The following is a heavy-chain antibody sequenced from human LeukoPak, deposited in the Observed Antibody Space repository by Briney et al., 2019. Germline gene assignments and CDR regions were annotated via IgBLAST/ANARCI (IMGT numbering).Heavy chain of an antibody. Sequence: MSSETLSLTCTVSGGSISGSNWWSWVRQPPGEGLEWIGEIHHSGSTNYNPSLNNRVTISIDKSKNQFSLNLYSVTAADTAVYYCARDSYLTGYYMAFDIWGQGTMVTVSS. CDR1: GGSISGSNW. D-gene: IGHD3-9*01. J-gene: IGHJ3*02. V-gene: IGHV4-4*02. CDR2: IHHSGST. CDR3: ARDSYLTGYYMAFDI.